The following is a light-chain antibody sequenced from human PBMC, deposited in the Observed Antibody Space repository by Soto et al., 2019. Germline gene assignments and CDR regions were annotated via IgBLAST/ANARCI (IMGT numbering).Light chain of an antibody. CDR3: QQYVSSVT. CDR2: GSS. V-gene: IGKV3-20*01. Sequence: EIVLTQSPGSLSLSPGERATLSCRASQSVDSSFFAWYQQKPGQAPRLLIYGSSNRATGISDRFSGHGSGTDFTLTITGLEPEDFAVYYCQQYVSSVTFGQGTKVEIK. CDR1: QSVDSSF. J-gene: IGKJ1*01.